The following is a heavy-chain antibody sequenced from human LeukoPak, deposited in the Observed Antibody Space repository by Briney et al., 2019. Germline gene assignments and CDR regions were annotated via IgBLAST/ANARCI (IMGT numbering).Heavy chain of an antibody. D-gene: IGHD5-18*01. V-gene: IGHV1-2*02. CDR1: GYTFTYYY. J-gene: IGHJ4*02. CDR2: INPNSGGT. Sequence: ASVKVSCKASGYTFTYYYMHWVRQAPGQGLEWMGWINPNSGGTHYAQKFQGRVTMTRDTSISTAYMELSRLRSDDTAVYYCARDPGYSSPRGDYWGQGTLVTVSS. CDR3: ARDPGYSSPRGDY.